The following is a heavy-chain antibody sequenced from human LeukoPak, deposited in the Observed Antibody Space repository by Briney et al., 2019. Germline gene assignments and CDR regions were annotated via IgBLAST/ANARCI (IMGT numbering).Heavy chain of an antibody. D-gene: IGHD3-3*01. CDR1: GFTFSGYA. Sequence: GGSLRLSSAASGFTFSGYAMSWVRQAPGKGLEWVSLITGSGGTTYYADSVKGRFTTSRDNSRGTLYLQMNSLRAEDTAVYYCAKDLGIWSPYKNWLDPWGQGTLVTVSS. CDR3: AKDLGIWSPYKNWLDP. J-gene: IGHJ5*02. V-gene: IGHV3-23*01. CDR2: ITGSGGTT.